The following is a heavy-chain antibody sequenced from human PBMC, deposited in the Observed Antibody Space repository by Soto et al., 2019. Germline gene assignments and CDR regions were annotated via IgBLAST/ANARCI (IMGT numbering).Heavy chain of an antibody. J-gene: IGHJ5*02. CDR1: GYSISSGYY. CDR2: IYHSGST. CDR3: ARDRIKVYSSSSVENWFDP. D-gene: IGHD6-6*01. V-gene: IGHV4-38-2*02. Sequence: SETLSLTCAVSGYSISSGYYWGWIRQPPGKGLEWIGSIYHSGSTYYNPSLKSRVTISVDTSKNQFSLKLSSVTAADTAVYYCARDRIKVYSSSSVENWFDPWGQGTLVTVSS.